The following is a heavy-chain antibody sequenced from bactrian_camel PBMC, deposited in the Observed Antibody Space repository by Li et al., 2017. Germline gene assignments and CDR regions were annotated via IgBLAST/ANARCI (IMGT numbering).Heavy chain of an antibody. CDR2: IDNDDYA. V-gene: IGHV3S53*01. CDR1: GDTYKIEN. J-gene: IGHJ4*01. CDR3: AADTMHGSMYGGSWLHPGEIPV. Sequence: HVQLVESGGDSVQPGGSLRLSCDLSGDTYKIENMGWFRQAPGEVREGVAAIDNDDYAAYADSVKGRFTISRDNAKVTLFLQMNNLKPEDTAMYYCAADTMHGSMYGGSWLHPGEIPVLGPGDPGHRL. D-gene: IGHD6*01.